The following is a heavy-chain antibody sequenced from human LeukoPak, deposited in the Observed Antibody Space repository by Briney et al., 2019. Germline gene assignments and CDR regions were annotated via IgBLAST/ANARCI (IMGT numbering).Heavy chain of an antibody. V-gene: IGHV3-30-3*01. CDR3: ARDPYRDYDGSGYYYYYYGMDV. D-gene: IGHD3-10*01. CDR2: ISYDGSNN. J-gene: IGHJ6*02. Sequence: GSLRLSCAASGFTFSNYAIHWVRQAPGKGLEWVVVISYDGSNNYYADSVKGRFTISRDNSKNTLYLQMNSLRAEDTAVYYCARDPYRDYDGSGYYYYYYGMDVWGQGTTVTVSS. CDR1: GFTFSNYA.